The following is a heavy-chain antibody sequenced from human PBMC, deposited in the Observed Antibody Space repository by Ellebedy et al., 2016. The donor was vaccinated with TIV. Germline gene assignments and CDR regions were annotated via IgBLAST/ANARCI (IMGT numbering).Heavy chain of an antibody. J-gene: IGHJ3*02. CDR3: ARDRWAVAGTRYDDAFDI. D-gene: IGHD6-19*01. CDR1: GDSVSSNSAA. Sequence: SQTLSLTCAISGDSVSSNSAAWNWIRQSPSRGLEWLGRTYYRSKWYNDYAVSVKSRITINPDTSKNQFSLQLNSVTPEDTAVYYCARDRWAVAGTRYDDAFDIWGQGTMVTVSS. CDR2: TYYRSKWYN. V-gene: IGHV6-1*01.